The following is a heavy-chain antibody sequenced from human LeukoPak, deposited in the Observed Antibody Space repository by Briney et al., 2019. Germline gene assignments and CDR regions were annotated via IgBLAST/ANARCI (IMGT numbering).Heavy chain of an antibody. J-gene: IGHJ5*02. CDR3: ARRPYSTSSREARFDP. V-gene: IGHV5-51*01. CDR2: IYPGDSDT. D-gene: IGHD6-6*01. CDR1: GYSFTDYW. Sequence: GESLKISCKGSGYSFTDYWIGWVRQMPGKGLEWMGIIYPGDSDTRYSPSFQGQVTISADKSISTAYLQWTSLKASDTAMYYCARRPYSTSSREARFDPWGQGTLVAVSS.